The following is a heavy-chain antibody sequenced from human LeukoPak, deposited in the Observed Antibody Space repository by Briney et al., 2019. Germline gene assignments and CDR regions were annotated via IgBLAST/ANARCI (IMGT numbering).Heavy chain of an antibody. V-gene: IGHV4-34*01. J-gene: IGHJ4*02. D-gene: IGHD6-19*01. CDR1: GGSFSGYY. CDR3: ARAAEYSSGWYLFDF. CDR2: ANDSGST. Sequence: SETLSLTCAVYGGSFSGYYWSWIRQPPGKGLEWIGEANDSGSTNYNPSLKSRVTMSVDTSTNQFSLKLSSVTAADTAMYYCARAAEYSSGWYLFDFWGQGILVTVSA.